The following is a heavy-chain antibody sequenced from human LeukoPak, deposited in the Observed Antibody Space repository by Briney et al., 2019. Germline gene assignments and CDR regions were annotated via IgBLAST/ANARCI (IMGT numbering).Heavy chain of an antibody. J-gene: IGHJ4*02. D-gene: IGHD1-26*01. CDR2: IKGDGSDS. CDR1: GFTFSSYW. V-gene: IGHV3-7*04. CDR3: ARDLGYYRADY. Sequence: GGSLRLSCAASGFTFSSYWMSWVRQAPGKGLEWVANIKGDGSDSHYVASVRGRFTISRDNAKNSLYLQMNSLRAEDTAVYYCARDLGYYRADYWGQGTLVTVSS.